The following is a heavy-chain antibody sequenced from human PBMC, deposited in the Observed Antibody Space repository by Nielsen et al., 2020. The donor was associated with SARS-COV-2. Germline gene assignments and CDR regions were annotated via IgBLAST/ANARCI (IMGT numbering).Heavy chain of an antibody. CDR1: GFIFSNYG. CDR2: IRYDASNT. D-gene: IGHD6-13*01. J-gene: IGHJ6*02. CDR3: AKDYRMAAGRSMDA. V-gene: IGHV3-30*02. Sequence: GGSLRLSCAASGFIFSNYGMHWVRQAPGKGLEWVAFIRYDASNTYYADSVKGRFTISRDNSKNTLYLQMNSLRADDTAVYYCAKDYRMAAGRSMDAWGQGTTVSVSS.